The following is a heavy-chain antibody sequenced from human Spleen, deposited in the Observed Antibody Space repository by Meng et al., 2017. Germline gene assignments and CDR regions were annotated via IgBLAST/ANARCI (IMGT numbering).Heavy chain of an antibody. CDR2: INHSGST. D-gene: IGHD3-22*01. J-gene: IGHJ4*02. V-gene: IGHV4-34*01. Sequence: QQHQWGAGLLKPSETLSLTCAVYGGSFSGYYWSWIRQPPGKGLEWIGEINHSGSTNYNPSLKSRVTISVDTSKNQFSLKLSSVTAADTAVYYCARGGFRGYYYDSSGYSSPIDYWGQGTLVTVSS. CDR1: GGSFSGYY. CDR3: ARGGFRGYYYDSSGYSSPIDY.